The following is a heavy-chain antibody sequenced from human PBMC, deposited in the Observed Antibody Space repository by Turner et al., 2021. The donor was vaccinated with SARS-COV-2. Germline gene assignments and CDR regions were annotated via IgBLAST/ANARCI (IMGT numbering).Heavy chain of an antibody. CDR3: ARRGDY. D-gene: IGHD3-16*01. Sequence: QLQESGPGVVKPSETLSLTCTVSGGSISSYDYYWDWIRQPPGVGLEWSGSMYYSGTTHYNPSLRGRVTISIDTSKNRFSLKVTAVTATDTAVDYCARRGDYWGQGMLVTVSS. CDR2: MYYSGTT. CDR1: GGSISSYDYY. V-gene: IGHV4-39*01. J-gene: IGHJ4*02.